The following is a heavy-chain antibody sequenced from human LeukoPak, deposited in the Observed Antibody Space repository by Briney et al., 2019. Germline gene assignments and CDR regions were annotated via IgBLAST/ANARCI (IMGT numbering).Heavy chain of an antibody. Sequence: SETLSLTCTVSGGSISSSSYYWGWIRQPPGKGLEWIGSIHYSGSTYYNPSLKSRVTITVDTSKNQLSLKLSSVTAADTAVYYCARLSPYYYYYYMDVWGKGTTVTVSS. J-gene: IGHJ6*03. CDR1: GGSISSSSYY. CDR2: IHYSGST. V-gene: IGHV4-39*01. CDR3: ARLSPYYYYYYMDV.